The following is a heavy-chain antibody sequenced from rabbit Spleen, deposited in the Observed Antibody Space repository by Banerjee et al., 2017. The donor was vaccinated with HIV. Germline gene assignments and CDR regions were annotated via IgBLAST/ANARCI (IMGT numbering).Heavy chain of an antibody. J-gene: IGHJ4*01. CDR2: IYAGSNDNT. Sequence: QSLEESGGDLVKPGASLTLTCTASGFSFSSGYYMCWVRQAPGKGLEWIACIYAGSNDNTYYASWAKGRFTTSKASSTTVTLKMTSLTAADTATYFCARDGAGGSYFALWGPGTLVTVS. CDR1: GFSFSSGYY. V-gene: IGHV1S40*01. CDR3: ARDGAGGSYFAL. D-gene: IGHD8-1*01.